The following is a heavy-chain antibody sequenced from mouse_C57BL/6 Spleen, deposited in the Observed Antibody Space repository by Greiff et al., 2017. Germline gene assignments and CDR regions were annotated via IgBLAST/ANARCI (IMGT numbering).Heavy chain of an antibody. CDR2: ISSGGSYT. D-gene: IGHD1-1*01. CDR3: ARDYGSSYGYFDV. V-gene: IGHV5-4*01. J-gene: IGHJ1*03. Sequence: EVQVVESGGGLVKSGGSLKLSCAASGFTFSSYAMSWVRQTPEKRLEWVATISSGGSYTYYPDNVKGRFTISRDNAKNNLYLQMSHLKSEETAMYYCARDYGSSYGYFDVWGTGTTVTVSS. CDR1: GFTFSSYA.